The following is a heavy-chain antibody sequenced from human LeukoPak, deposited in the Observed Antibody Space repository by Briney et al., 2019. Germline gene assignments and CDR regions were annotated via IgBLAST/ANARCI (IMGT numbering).Heavy chain of an antibody. V-gene: IGHV3-9*01. CDR3: AKDLGRFXXXLFDY. J-gene: IGHJ4*02. D-gene: IGHD3-3*01. CDR2: ISWNSGSI. Sequence: GGSLRLSCAATGFTFDDYAMHWVRQAPGKGLEWVSGISWNSGSIGYADSVKGRFTISRDNAKNSLYLQMNSLRAEDTALYYCAKDLGRFXXXLFDYWGQGTLVTVSS. CDR1: GFTFDDYA.